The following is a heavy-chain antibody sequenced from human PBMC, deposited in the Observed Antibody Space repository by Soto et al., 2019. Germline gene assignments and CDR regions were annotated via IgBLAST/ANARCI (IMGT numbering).Heavy chain of an antibody. CDR2: MYPGDSDT. CDR3: ARLPRDCNKTSCYYADH. CDR1: GYDFNTNW. V-gene: IGHV5-51*01. Sequence: EPLKISCRGSGYDFNTNWFGWVRQLPGRGLEWVGIMYPGDSDTRYNPSLQGHVTLSVDVTVSTAFLQWRSLETSDTGMYFCARLPRDCNKTSCYYADHWGQGTQVTVSS. J-gene: IGHJ4*02. D-gene: IGHD3-3*01.